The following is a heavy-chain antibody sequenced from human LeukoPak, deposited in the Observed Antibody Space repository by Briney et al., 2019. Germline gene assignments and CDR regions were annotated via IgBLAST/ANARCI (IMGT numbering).Heavy chain of an antibody. J-gene: IGHJ3*02. Sequence: AGGSLRLSCAASGFTFSSYSMNWVRQAPGKGLEWVSSISSSSSYIYYADSVKGRFTISRDSAKNSLYLQMNSLRAEDTAVYYCARDQVLHYDILTGYDAFDIWGQGTMVTVSS. CDR1: GFTFSSYS. D-gene: IGHD3-9*01. CDR2: ISSSSSYI. V-gene: IGHV3-21*01. CDR3: ARDQVLHYDILTGYDAFDI.